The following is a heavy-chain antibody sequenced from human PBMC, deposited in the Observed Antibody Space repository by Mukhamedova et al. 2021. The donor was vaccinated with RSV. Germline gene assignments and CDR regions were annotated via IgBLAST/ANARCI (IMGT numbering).Heavy chain of an antibody. CDR2: A. J-gene: IGHJ6*03. V-gene: IGHV1-69*04. Sequence: ANYAQKFQGRVTITADKSTSTAYMELSSLRSEDTAVYYCARARQQQLVPEGYMDVRGKGTTVTVSS. D-gene: IGHD6-13*01. CDR3: ARARQQQLVPEGYMDV.